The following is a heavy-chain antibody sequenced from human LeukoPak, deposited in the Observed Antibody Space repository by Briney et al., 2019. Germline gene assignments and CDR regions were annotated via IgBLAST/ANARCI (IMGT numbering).Heavy chain of an antibody. J-gene: IGHJ4*02. V-gene: IGHV3-23*01. CDR3: AKGRRGYSYGPGPFFDY. CDR2: ISGSGGST. CDR1: GFTFSSYA. D-gene: IGHD5-18*01. Sequence: GGSLRLSCAASGFTFSSYAMSWVRQAPGKGLEWASAISGSGGSTYYADSVKGRFTISRDNSKNTLYLQMNSLRAEDTAVYYCAKGRRGYSYGPGPFFDYWGQGTLVTVSS.